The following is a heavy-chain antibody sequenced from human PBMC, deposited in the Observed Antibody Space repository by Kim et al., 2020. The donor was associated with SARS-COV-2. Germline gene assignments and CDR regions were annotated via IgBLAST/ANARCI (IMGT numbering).Heavy chain of an antibody. J-gene: IGHJ4*02. V-gene: IGHV1-69*13. Sequence: SVKVSCKASGGTFSSYAISWVRQAPGQGLEWMGGIIPIFGTANYAQKFQGRVTITADESTSTAYMELSSLRSEDTAVYYCARTRGRYCSSTSCYTARPFDYWGQGTLVTVSS. CDR1: GGTFSSYA. CDR3: ARTRGRYCSSTSCYTARPFDY. CDR2: IIPIFGTA. D-gene: IGHD2-2*02.